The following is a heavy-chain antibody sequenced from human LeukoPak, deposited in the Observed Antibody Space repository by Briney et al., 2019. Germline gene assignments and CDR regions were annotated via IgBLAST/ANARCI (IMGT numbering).Heavy chain of an antibody. CDR2: INHSGNT. V-gene: IGHV4-34*01. CDR3: ARGTVVRMTVAGTLPRPNYYMDV. J-gene: IGHJ6*03. CDR1: GGTPSGYY. D-gene: IGHD6-19*01. Sequence: PSETLSLTSAVNGGTPSGYYWSWIRQPPGKGRKWMGDINHSGNTNYNPSLKNRGTISEDTSNNQFSLKLSSVTAADTAVYYCARGTVVRMTVAGTLPRPNYYMDVWGEGTTVTVSS.